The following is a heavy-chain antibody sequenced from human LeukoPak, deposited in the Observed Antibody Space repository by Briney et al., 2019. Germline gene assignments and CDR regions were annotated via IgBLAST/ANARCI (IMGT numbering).Heavy chain of an antibody. Sequence: SETLSLTCAVYGGSFSGYYWSWIRQPPGKGLEWIGEINHSGSTNYNPSPKSRVTISVDTSKNQFSLKLSSVTAADTAVYYCAMSVDTAMAVGGFDYWGQGTLVTVSS. J-gene: IGHJ4*02. CDR1: GGSFSGYY. D-gene: IGHD5-18*01. CDR2: INHSGST. V-gene: IGHV4-34*01. CDR3: AMSVDTAMAVGGFDY.